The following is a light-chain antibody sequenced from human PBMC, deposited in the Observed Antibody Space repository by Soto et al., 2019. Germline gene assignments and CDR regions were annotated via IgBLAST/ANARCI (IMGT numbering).Light chain of an antibody. Sequence: EIVLTQSPGTLSLSPGERATLSCRASQSVSSSYLAWYQQKPGQAPRLLIYGAASRATGIPDRFSGSGSGTDYILTIIRLEPEDSAVYYCQQYGSSPTWTFGQGTKVEIK. CDR2: GAA. CDR1: QSVSSSY. V-gene: IGKV3-20*01. CDR3: QQYGSSPTWT. J-gene: IGKJ1*01.